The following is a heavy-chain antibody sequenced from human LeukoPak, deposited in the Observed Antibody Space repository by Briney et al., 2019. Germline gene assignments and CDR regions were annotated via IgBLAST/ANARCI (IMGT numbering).Heavy chain of an antibody. CDR1: GFIFNKAW. J-gene: IGHJ4*02. V-gene: IGHV3-15*01. CDR3: TAGLGKTDDDS. D-gene: IGHD4-11*01. CDR2: VTTTAEGETV. Sequence: GRSLRLSCEGSGFIFNKAWMSWIRQAPGKGLEWVGRVTTTAEGETVDYAAPVRGRFTISRDDSKSTVYLHMNSLESEDTAIYYCTAGLGKTDDDSWGQGTLVTVSS.